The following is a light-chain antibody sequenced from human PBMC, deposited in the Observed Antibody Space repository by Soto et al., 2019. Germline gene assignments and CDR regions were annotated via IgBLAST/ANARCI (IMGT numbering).Light chain of an antibody. CDR1: QSVSSS. Sequence: EVVMTQSPATLSVSPGERATLSCRASQSVSSSLAWYQQTPGQAPRLLIYGASTRATGLPARFSGSGSGTEFTLTISSLQSEDFVVYYCQQYNNWPRTFGQGTKVEIK. CDR3: QQYNNWPRT. V-gene: IGKV3-15*01. J-gene: IGKJ1*01. CDR2: GAS.